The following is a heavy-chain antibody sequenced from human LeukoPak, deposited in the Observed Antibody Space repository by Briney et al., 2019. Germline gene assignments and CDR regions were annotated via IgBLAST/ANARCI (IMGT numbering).Heavy chain of an antibody. CDR3: AKVETAAAATLRRFDY. CDR2: ICGSGGST. J-gene: IGHJ4*02. CDR1: GFTFSSYA. V-gene: IGHV3-23*01. D-gene: IGHD6-13*01. Sequence: PGGSLRLSCAASGFTFSSYAMSWVRQAPGKGLEWVSSICGSGGSTYYADSVKGRFTISRDNSKNTLYLQMNSLRAEDTAVYYCAKVETAAAATLRRFDYWGQGTLVTVSS.